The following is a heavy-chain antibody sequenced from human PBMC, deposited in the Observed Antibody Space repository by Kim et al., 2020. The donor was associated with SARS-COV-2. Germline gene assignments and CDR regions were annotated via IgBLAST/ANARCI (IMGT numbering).Heavy chain of an antibody. CDR1: GFSVSTKY. Sequence: GGSLRLSCAASGFSVSTKYMTWVRQAPGKGLELVSVIYVDGTTNYAEYVKGRFTISRDTSKNMLYLQMNTLRTDDTAFYYCTKDHRSGYWEWGQGTLVTV. V-gene: IGHV3-66*01. J-gene: IGHJ4*02. D-gene: IGHD3-22*01. CDR2: IYVDGTT. CDR3: TKDHRSGYWE.